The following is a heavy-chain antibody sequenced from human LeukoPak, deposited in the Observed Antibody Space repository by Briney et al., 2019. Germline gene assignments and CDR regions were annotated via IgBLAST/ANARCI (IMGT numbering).Heavy chain of an antibody. J-gene: IGHJ5*02. V-gene: IGHV1-69*04. CDR1: GGTFSSYA. CDR2: IIPILGIA. Sequence: ASVKVSCKASGGTFSSYAISWVRQAPGQGLEWMGRIIPILGIANYAQKFQGRVTITADKSTSAAYMELSSLRSEDTAVYYCARDEGPVPWGQGTLVTVPS. CDR3: ARDEGPVP.